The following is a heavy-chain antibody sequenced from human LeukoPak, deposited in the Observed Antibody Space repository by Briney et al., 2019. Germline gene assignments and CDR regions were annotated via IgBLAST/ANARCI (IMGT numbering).Heavy chain of an antibody. Sequence: ASVKVSCKASGYTFTSYYMHWVRQAPGQGLEWMGIINPSGGSTSYAQKFQGRVTITRNTSISTAYMELSSLRSEDTAVYYCAREMATGYYMDVWGKGTTVTISS. D-gene: IGHD5-24*01. CDR3: AREMATGYYMDV. V-gene: IGHV1-46*01. CDR1: GYTFTSYY. CDR2: INPSGGST. J-gene: IGHJ6*03.